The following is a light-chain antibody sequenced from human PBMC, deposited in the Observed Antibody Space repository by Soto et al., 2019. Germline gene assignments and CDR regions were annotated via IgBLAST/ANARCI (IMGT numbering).Light chain of an antibody. J-gene: IGKJ1*01. CDR2: AAS. Sequence: DIQMTQSPSSLSASVGDRVTITCRASQSISYYLNWYQQKPGKAPKLLIYAASTLQSGVPSRFSGSGSGTDFTLTISSLQPEDFATYYCQQSYSTLWTFGQGTKGGYQT. CDR3: QQSYSTLWT. CDR1: QSISYY. V-gene: IGKV1-39*01.